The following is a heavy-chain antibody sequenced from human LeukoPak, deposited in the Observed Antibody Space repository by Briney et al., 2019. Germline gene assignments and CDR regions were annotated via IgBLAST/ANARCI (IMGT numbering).Heavy chain of an antibody. CDR2: INSDGSST. Sequence: GGSLRLSCAASGFTFSSYWMHWVRQAPGKGLVWVSRINSDGSSTSYADSVKGRFTISRDNAKNTLYLQMNSLRAEATAVYYCARGIVGATPYYYYGMDVWGQGTTVTVSS. J-gene: IGHJ6*02. CDR3: ARGIVGATPYYYYGMDV. D-gene: IGHD1-26*01. V-gene: IGHV3-74*01. CDR1: GFTFSSYW.